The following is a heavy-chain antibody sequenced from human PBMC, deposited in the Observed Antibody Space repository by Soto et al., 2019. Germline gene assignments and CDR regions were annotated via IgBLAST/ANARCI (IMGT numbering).Heavy chain of an antibody. CDR3: ARSEMTYNWND. Sequence: EVQLLESGGDLVQPGGSLRLACAASGFTFRGDAMSWVRQAPGKGLEWVSSISGSGEMTHYAESVKGRFTISRDNSKNTLYLQMESQRAEDTALYYCARSEMTYNWNDWGQGTLVTVSS. D-gene: IGHD1-1*01. CDR1: GFTFRGDA. J-gene: IGHJ4*02. CDR2: ISGSGEMT. V-gene: IGHV3-23*01.